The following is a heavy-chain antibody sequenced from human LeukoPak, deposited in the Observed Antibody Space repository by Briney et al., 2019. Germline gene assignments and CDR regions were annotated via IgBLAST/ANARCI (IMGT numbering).Heavy chain of an antibody. J-gene: IGHJ4*02. CDR1: GYTFTGYY. V-gene: IGHV1-2*06. Sequence: VASVKVSRKASGYTFTGYYMHWVRQAPGQGLEWMGRINPNSGGTNYAQKFQGRVTMTRDTSISTAYMELSRLRSDDTAVYYCARDRIVVVITTVSLGYWGQGTLVTVSS. CDR2: INPNSGGT. CDR3: ARDRIVVVITTVSLGY. D-gene: IGHD3-22*01.